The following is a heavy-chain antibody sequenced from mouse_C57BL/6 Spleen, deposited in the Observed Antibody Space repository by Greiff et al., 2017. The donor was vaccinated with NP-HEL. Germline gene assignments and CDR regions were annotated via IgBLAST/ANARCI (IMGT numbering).Heavy chain of an antibody. CDR2: ISSGGDYI. CDR3: TRGYYYGSSYYYFDY. J-gene: IGHJ2*01. V-gene: IGHV5-9-1*02. D-gene: IGHD1-1*01. CDR1: GFTFSSYA. Sequence: EVMLVESGEGLVKPGGSLKLSCAASGFTFSSYAMSWVRQTPEKRLEWVAYISSGGDYIYYADTVNGRFTISRDNARNTLYLQMSSLKSEDTAMYYCTRGYYYGSSYYYFDYWGQGTTLTVSS.